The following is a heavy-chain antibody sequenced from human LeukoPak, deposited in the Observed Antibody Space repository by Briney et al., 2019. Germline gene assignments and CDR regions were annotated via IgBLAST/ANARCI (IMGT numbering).Heavy chain of an antibody. D-gene: IGHD3-22*01. CDR2: IYYSGST. CDR1: GGSISSYY. J-gene: IGHJ4*02. Sequence: KPSETLSLTCTVSGGSISSYYWSWVRQPPGKGLEWIGYIYYSGSTNYNPSLKSRVTISVDTSKNQFSLKLSSVTAADTAVYYCAGLTISYYYDSSGNTTDYWGQGTLVTVSS. CDR3: AGLTISYYYDSSGNTTDY. V-gene: IGHV4-59*08.